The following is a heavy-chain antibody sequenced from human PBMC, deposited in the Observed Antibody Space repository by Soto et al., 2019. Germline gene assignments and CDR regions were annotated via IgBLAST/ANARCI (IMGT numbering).Heavy chain of an antibody. Sequence: EVQLVESGGGLVQPGGSLRLSCAASGFTFSSYEMNWVRQAPGKGLEWVSYISSSGSTIYYADSVKGRFTIPRDNAKNSLYLQMNSLRAEDTAVYYCARDYDYVWGSYRYGGYYYGMDVWGQGTTVTVSS. CDR3: ARDYDYVWGSYRYGGYYYGMDV. V-gene: IGHV3-48*03. J-gene: IGHJ6*02. CDR1: GFTFSSYE. D-gene: IGHD3-16*02. CDR2: ISSSGSTI.